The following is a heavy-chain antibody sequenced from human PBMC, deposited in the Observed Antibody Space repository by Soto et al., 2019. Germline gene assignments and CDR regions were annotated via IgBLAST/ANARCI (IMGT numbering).Heavy chain of an antibody. Sequence: GGSLRLSCAASGFTFSRDGMSWVRQAPGKGLEWVSLITDNGGSTYYADSVKGRFTISRDNTKNTLFLQMNSLRAEDTAVYYCAKERATTTAFDYWGQRALFTVSS. CDR3: AKERATTTAFDY. J-gene: IGHJ4*02. V-gene: IGHV3-23*01. CDR1: GFTFSRDG. D-gene: IGHD4-17*01. CDR2: ITDNGGST.